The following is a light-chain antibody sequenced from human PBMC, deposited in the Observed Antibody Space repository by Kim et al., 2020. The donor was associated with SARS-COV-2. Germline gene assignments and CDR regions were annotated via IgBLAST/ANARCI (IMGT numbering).Light chain of an antibody. J-gene: IGLJ2*01. CDR3: QVWDSTTTV. CDR2: QDT. V-gene: IGLV3-1*01. Sequence: SYELTQPPSVSVSPGQTASITCSGERLENKYTCWYQQKPGQSPVVVIYQDTERPSGIPERFSGSNSGNTATLTISGTQAMDEADYYCQVWDSTTTVFGGGTQLT. CDR1: RLENKY.